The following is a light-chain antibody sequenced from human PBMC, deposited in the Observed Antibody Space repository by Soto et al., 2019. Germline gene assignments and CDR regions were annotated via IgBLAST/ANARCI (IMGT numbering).Light chain of an antibody. J-gene: IGKJ1*01. CDR3: QQYGSSPWT. CDR2: GAS. CDR1: QSVTSNY. Sequence: DIVLTQSPGTLSLSPGERATLSCRASQSVTSNYLAWYQQKPGQAPRLLIYGASNRATGIPDRFSGSGSGADFTLTISRLEPEDFAVYYCQQYGSSPWTFGQGTKVEIK. V-gene: IGKV3-20*01.